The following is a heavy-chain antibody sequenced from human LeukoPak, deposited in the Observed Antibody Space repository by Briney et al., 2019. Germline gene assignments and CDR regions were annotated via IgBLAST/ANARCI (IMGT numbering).Heavy chain of an antibody. Sequence: PSETLSLTCTVSGGSISSYYWSWIRQPAGKGLEWIGRIYTSGSTNYNPSLKSRVTMSVDTSKNQFSLKLSSVTAADTAVYYCARGLQGAYSNYYYYYMDVWGKGTTVTVSS. J-gene: IGHJ6*03. CDR2: IYTSGST. V-gene: IGHV4-4*07. D-gene: IGHD4-11*01. CDR3: ARGLQGAYSNYYYYYMDV. CDR1: GGSISSYY.